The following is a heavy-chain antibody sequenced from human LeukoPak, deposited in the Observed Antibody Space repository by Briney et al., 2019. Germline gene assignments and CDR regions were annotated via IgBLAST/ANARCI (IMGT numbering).Heavy chain of an antibody. CDR1: GGSISSYY. J-gene: IGHJ6*03. CDR3: ARVMAWSTSNYYYYMDV. Sequence: PSETLSLTCTVSGGSISSYYWSWIRQPAGKGLEWIGRIYTSGSTNYNPSLKSRVTMSVDTSKNKFSLKLSSVTAADTAVYYCARVMAWSTSNYYYYMDVWGKGTTVTVSS. CDR2: IYTSGST. D-gene: IGHD2-2*01. V-gene: IGHV4-4*07.